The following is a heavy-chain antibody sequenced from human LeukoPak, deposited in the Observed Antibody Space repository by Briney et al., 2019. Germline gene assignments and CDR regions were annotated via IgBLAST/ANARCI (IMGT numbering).Heavy chain of an antibody. Sequence: SVKVSCKASGYTFSTYGISWVRQAPGQGLEGMAWISAYNGNTNYAQKFQGRVTMTTDTSTSTAYMELKSLRSDDTAVYYCARDPRKTYSSGWYYFDYWGQGTLVTVSS. CDR3: ARDPRKTYSSGWYYFDY. V-gene: IGHV1-18*01. CDR2: ISAYNGNT. J-gene: IGHJ4*02. D-gene: IGHD6-19*01. CDR1: GYTFSTYG.